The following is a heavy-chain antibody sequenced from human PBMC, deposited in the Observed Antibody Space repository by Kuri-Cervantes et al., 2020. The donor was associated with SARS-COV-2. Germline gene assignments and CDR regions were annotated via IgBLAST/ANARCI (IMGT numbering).Heavy chain of an antibody. CDR3: ASERSPKYCSSTSCYVI. Sequence: GESLKISCAASEFTFSNYAIHWVRQAPGKGLEWVAVISSDGNYKYYGDSVKGRFSISRDNSKNTLYLQMNSLRAEDTAVYYCASERSPKYCSSTSCYVIWGQGTLVTVSS. D-gene: IGHD2-2*01. CDR2: ISSDGNYK. J-gene: IGHJ4*02. CDR1: EFTFSNYA. V-gene: IGHV3-30-3*01.